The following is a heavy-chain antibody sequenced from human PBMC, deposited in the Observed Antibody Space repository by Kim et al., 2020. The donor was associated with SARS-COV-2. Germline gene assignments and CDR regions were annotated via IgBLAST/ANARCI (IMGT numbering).Heavy chain of an antibody. CDR1: GGSISSSSYY. D-gene: IGHD2-15*01. V-gene: IGHV4-39*01. Sequence: SETLSLTCTVSGGSISSSSYYWGWIRQPPGKGLEWIGSIYYSGSTYYNPSLKSRVTISVDTSKNQFSLKLSSVTAADTAVYYCARRNEGEYCSGGSCFLSWFDPWGQGTLVTVSS. CDR3: ARRNEGEYCSGGSCFLSWFDP. CDR2: IYYSGST. J-gene: IGHJ5*02.